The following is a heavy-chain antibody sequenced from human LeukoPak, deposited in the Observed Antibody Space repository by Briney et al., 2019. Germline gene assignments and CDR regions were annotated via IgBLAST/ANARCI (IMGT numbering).Heavy chain of an antibody. CDR2: INSDGSST. J-gene: IGHJ5*02. Sequence: GGSLRLSCAASGFTFSSYWMHWVRQAPGKGLVWVSRINSDGSSTSYADSVKGRFTISRDNAKNTLYLQMNSLRAEDTAVYYCAREYSSSWYAPDGFDPWGQGTLVTVSS. V-gene: IGHV3-74*01. CDR3: AREYSSSWYAPDGFDP. CDR1: GFTFSSYW. D-gene: IGHD6-13*01.